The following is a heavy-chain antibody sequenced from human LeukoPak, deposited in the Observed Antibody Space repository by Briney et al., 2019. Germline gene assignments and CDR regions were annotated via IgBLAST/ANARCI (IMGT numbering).Heavy chain of an antibody. CDR3: ARITYYYDSSGYSLVPRFDY. Sequence: SETLSLTCTVSGGSISSSSYYWGWIRQPPGKGLEWIGSIYYSGSTYYNPSLKSRVTISVDTSKNQFSLKLSSVTAADTAVYYCARITYYYDSSGYSLVPRFDYWGQGTLVTVSS. CDR2: IYYSGST. J-gene: IGHJ4*02. CDR1: GGSISSSSYY. D-gene: IGHD3-22*01. V-gene: IGHV4-39*07.